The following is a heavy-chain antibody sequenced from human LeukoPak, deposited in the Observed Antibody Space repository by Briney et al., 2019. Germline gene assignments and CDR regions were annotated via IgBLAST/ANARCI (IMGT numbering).Heavy chain of an antibody. Sequence: GGSLRLSCAASGFTFSSYGMHWVRQAPGKGLEWVSSISSSSSYIYYADSVKGRFTISRDNAKNSLYLQMNSLRAEDTAVYYCARDTYSSGWPSDYWGQGTLVTVSS. CDR1: GFTFSSYG. J-gene: IGHJ4*02. D-gene: IGHD6-19*01. CDR3: ARDTYSSGWPSDY. CDR2: ISSSSSYI. V-gene: IGHV3-21*01.